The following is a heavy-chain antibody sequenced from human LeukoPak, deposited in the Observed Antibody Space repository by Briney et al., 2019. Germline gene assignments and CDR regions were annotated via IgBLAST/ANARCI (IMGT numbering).Heavy chain of an antibody. D-gene: IGHD2-2*01. CDR3: ARANALYCSSTSCLFDY. J-gene: IGHJ4*02. CDR1: GYTFTGYY. V-gene: IGHV1-2*02. CDR2: INPNSGGT. Sequence: ASVKVSCKASGYTFTGYYMHWVRQAPGQGLEWMAWINPNSGGTYYAQNFHDRITMTRDTPISTAYMELSRLRSDDTAIYYCARANALYCSSTSCLFDYWGQGTLVTVSS.